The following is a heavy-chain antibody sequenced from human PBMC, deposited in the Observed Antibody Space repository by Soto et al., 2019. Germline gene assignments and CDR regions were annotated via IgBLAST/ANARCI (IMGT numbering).Heavy chain of an antibody. CDR3: ARHYGDYVADWFDP. J-gene: IGHJ5*02. CDR2: IYYSGST. V-gene: IGHV4-59*08. D-gene: IGHD4-17*01. CDR1: GGSISSYY. Sequence: SETLSLTCTVSGGSISSYYWSWIRQPPGKGLEWIGYIYYSGSTNYNPSLKSRVTISVDTSKNQFSLKLSSVTAADTAVYYCARHYGDYVADWFDPWGQGTLVTVSS.